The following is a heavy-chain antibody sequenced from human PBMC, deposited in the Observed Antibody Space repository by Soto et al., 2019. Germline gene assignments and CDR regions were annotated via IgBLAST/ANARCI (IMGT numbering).Heavy chain of an antibody. V-gene: IGHV3-23*01. CDR1: GFTFSSFA. Sequence: EVQLLESGGGLVQPGGSLSPSCAGSGFTFSSFAMNWVRQAPGKGLEWVSASSGTGVNTYYADSVRGRFTVSRDNSKNTMFLQMNSLRAEDTAVYYCANVRGWGQGTLVTVSP. CDR2: SSGTGVNT. J-gene: IGHJ4*02. D-gene: IGHD2-8*01. CDR3: ANVRG.